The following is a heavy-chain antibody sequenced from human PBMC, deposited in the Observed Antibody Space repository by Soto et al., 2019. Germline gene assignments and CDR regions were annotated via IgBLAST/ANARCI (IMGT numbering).Heavy chain of an antibody. CDR2: IYYTGST. CDR3: ASALYCSGGSCSFDP. CDR1: GGSVSSGNYY. J-gene: IGHJ5*02. D-gene: IGHD2-15*01. V-gene: IGHV4-61*01. Sequence: SETLSLTCTVAGGSVSSGNYYWSWIRQPPGKGLEWIGFIYYTGSTSYNPSLKSRVTISIDTSKNQFSLKLTSVTAADTAVYYCASALYCSGGSCSFDPWGQGTLVTVSS.